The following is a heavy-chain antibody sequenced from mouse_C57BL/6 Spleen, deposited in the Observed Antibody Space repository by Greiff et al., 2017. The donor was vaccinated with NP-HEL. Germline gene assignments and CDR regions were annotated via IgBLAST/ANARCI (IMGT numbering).Heavy chain of an antibody. J-gene: IGHJ4*01. D-gene: IGHD2-1*01. CDR3: ARWGFYGNYGLFAMDY. Sequence: VKLQESGAELARPGASVKLSCKASGYTFTSYGISWVKQRTGQGLEWIGELYPRSGNTYYNEKIKGKATLTADKSSSTAYMELRSLTSEDSAVYFCARWGFYGNYGLFAMDYWGQGTSVTVSS. V-gene: IGHV1-81*01. CDR2: LYPRSGNT. CDR1: GYTFTSYG.